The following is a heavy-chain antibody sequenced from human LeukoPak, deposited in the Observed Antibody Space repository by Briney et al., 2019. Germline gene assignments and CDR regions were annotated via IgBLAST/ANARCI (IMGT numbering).Heavy chain of an antibody. J-gene: IGHJ4*02. CDR1: GFTFSSYA. Sequence: GGSLRLSCAASGFTFSSYAMGWVRQAPGKGLEWVSGISGSGDNTYYADSVKGRFTTSRDNSKNTLYVQVNSLGTEDTAAYYCAKGSYYDGSGFFYFDHWGQGTLVTVSS. CDR3: AKGSYYDGSGFFYFDH. D-gene: IGHD3-22*01. V-gene: IGHV3-23*01. CDR2: ISGSGDNT.